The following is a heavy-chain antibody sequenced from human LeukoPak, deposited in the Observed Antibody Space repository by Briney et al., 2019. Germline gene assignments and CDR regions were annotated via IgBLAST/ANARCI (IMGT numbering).Heavy chain of an antibody. Sequence: PGGSLRLSCAASGFTFSNHWMSWVRQAPGKGLEWVASIKPDGSDKYYVDSVKGRFTISRDNAENSLSLQMNSLSAEDTAVYYCARLLAPFTTWDYWGQGTLVTVSS. CDR1: GFTFSNHW. CDR3: ARLLAPFTTWDY. V-gene: IGHV3-7*01. D-gene: IGHD3-22*01. J-gene: IGHJ4*02. CDR2: IKPDGSDK.